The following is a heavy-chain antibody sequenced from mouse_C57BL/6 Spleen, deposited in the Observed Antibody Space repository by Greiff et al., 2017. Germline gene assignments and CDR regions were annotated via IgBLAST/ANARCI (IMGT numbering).Heavy chain of an antibody. CDR1: GYTFTSYW. D-gene: IGHD2-3*01. V-gene: IGHV1-64*01. CDR2: IHPNSGST. CDR3: ADGYKEYYFDY. J-gene: IGHJ2*01. Sequence: QVQLQQPGAELVKPGASVKLSCKASGYTFTSYWMHWVKQRPGQGLEWIGMIHPNSGSTNYNEKFKSKATLTVDKSSRTACMQLISLTSENSAVYYGADGYKEYYFDYWGQGTTLTVSS.